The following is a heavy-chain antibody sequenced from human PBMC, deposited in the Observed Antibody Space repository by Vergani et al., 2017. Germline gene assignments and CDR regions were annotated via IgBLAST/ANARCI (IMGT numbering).Heavy chain of an antibody. CDR1: GGSISSYY. J-gene: IGHJ5*02. CDR3: ARARPYCSGGSCYPAGWFDP. D-gene: IGHD2-15*01. Sequence: QVQLQESGPGLVKPSETLSLTCTVSGGSISSYYWSWIRQPPGKGLEWIGYIYYSGSTNYNPSLKSRVTISVDTSKNQFSLKLSSVTAADTAVYYCARARPYCSGGSCYPAGWFDPWGQGTLVTVSS. V-gene: IGHV4-59*12. CDR2: IYYSGST.